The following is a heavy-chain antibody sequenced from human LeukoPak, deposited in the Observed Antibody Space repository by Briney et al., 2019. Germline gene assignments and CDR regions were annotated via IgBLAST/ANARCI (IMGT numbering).Heavy chain of an antibody. J-gene: IGHJ6*02. CDR2: IGTAGDT. Sequence: GGSLRLSCAASGFTFSSYDMHWVRQATGKGLEWVSAIGTAGDTYYPGSVKGRFTISRENAKNSLYLQMNSLRAGDTAVYYCARGLRTTAMDVWGQGTTVTVSS. D-gene: IGHD4-17*01. CDR1: GFTFSSYD. V-gene: IGHV3-13*01. CDR3: ARGLRTTAMDV.